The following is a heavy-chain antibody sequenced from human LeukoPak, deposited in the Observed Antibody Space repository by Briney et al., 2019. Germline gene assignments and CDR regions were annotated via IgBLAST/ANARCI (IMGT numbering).Heavy chain of an antibody. CDR2: ISGSGGST. Sequence: PGGSLRLSCAASGFTFSSYAMSWVRQAPGKGLEWVSAISGSGGSTYYADPVKGRFTNSRDNSKNTLYLQMSSLRAEDTAVYYCAKDRSYGSGSYHYWGQGTLVTVSS. J-gene: IGHJ4*02. CDR3: AKDRSYGSGSYHY. CDR1: GFTFSSYA. V-gene: IGHV3-23*01. D-gene: IGHD3-10*01.